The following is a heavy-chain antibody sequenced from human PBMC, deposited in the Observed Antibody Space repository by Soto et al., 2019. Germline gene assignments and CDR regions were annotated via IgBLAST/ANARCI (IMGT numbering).Heavy chain of an antibody. D-gene: IGHD6-19*01. CDR2: ISGSGGTI. CDR1: GFTFSSYS. V-gene: IGHV3-48*01. Sequence: EVQLVESGGGLVQPGGSLRLSCAASGFTFSSYSMNWVRQAPGKGLDWVSYISGSGGTIYYADSVKGRFTISRDNAKNSLYLQMNSLRAEDTAVYYCAKDPNYSSGNWGQGTLVTVSS. J-gene: IGHJ4*02. CDR3: AKDPNYSSGN.